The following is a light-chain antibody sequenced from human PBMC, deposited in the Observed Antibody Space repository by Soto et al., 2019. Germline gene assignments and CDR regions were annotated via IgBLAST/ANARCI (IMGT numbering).Light chain of an antibody. J-gene: IGKJ1*01. Sequence: EIVLTQSPGTLSLSPGERATLSCRASQSVSSSYLAWYQQKPGQAPRFLIYGASSRAAGIPDRFSGSGSGTDFTLTISSLEPGDFAVYSCQQYVSSPRTFGQGTKVEIK. CDR1: QSVSSSY. V-gene: IGKV3-20*01. CDR3: QQYVSSPRT. CDR2: GAS.